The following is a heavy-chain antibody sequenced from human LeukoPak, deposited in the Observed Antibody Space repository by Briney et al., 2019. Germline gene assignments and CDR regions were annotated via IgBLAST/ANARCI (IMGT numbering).Heavy chain of an antibody. D-gene: IGHD3-3*01. J-gene: IGHJ5*02. CDR2: MYAGDGGA. CDR3: ASGKGVYDFGWLDP. Sequence: GSLRLSCAASGINVPYNYMRLVRPNSGEGVEWVSVMYAGDGGAYYADSVKGRFTISRDHSQNMVHLQMNSLRIEDTAVYFCASGKGVYDFGWLDPWGQGTPVSVSS. V-gene: IGHV3-66*02. CDR1: GINVPYNY.